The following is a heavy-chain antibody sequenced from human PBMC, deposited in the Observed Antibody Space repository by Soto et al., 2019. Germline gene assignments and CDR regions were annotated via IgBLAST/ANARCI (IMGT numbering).Heavy chain of an antibody. CDR2: FDPEDGET. CDR3: ATDRGGIYGSGSYYDY. CDR1: GYTLTELS. D-gene: IGHD3-10*01. V-gene: IGHV1-24*01. J-gene: IGHJ4*02. Sequence: ASVKVSCKVSGYTLTELSMHWVRQAPGKGLEWMGGFDPEDGETIYAQKFQGRVTMTEDTSTDTAYMELSSLRSEDTAVYYCATDRGGIYGSGSYYDYWGQGTLVTVSS.